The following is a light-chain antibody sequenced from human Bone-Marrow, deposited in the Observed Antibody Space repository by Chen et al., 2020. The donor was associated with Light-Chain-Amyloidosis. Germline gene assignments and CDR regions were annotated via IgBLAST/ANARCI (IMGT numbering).Light chain of an antibody. J-gene: IGLJ1*01. Sequence: QSALTHPPSVSGSPGQSITISCTGTSSDVGSFNLVSWYQQHPGKAPKLMIYEVNKRPSGVSNRFSGSKSGNTASLTISGLQAEDEADYYCCSYAGSNTYVFGTETKVTVL. CDR3: CSYAGSNTYV. V-gene: IGLV2-23*02. CDR2: EVN. CDR1: SSDVGSFNL.